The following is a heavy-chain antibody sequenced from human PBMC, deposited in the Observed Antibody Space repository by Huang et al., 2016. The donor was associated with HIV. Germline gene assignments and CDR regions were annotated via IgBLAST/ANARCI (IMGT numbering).Heavy chain of an antibody. CDR3: ARHFGSWSGYFDS. Sequence: QPQLQESGPGLVRPSETLSLICTVSGGSIPDSTYYWGWIRQPPGKGLEWIGSIYYSGDTDYNPSLKSRVTMSVDTSKNRFSLDIRSVAVADTAIYYCARHFGSWSGYFDSWGQGTLVPVSS. CDR1: GGSIPDSTYY. D-gene: IGHD3-10*01. CDR2: IYYSGDT. J-gene: IGHJ4*02. V-gene: IGHV4-39*01.